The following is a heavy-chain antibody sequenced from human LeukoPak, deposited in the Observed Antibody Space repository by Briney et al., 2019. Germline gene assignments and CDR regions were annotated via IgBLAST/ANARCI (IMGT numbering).Heavy chain of an antibody. D-gene: IGHD1-1*01. Sequence: PGGSLRLSCAASGFTVSTYEMNWVRQAPGKGLEWVSYINSRDNIIYYADSVKGRFTISRDNAKNSLSLQMNSLRAEDTAVYYCARDVQIDYWGPGTLVTVSS. CDR1: GFTVSTYE. J-gene: IGHJ4*02. CDR3: ARDVQIDY. V-gene: IGHV3-48*03. CDR2: INSRDNII.